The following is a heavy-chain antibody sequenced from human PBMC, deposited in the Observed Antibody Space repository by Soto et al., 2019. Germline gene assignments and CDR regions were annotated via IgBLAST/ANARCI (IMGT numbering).Heavy chain of an antibody. CDR1: GGTFSSYA. CDR3: ARGDFWSGYYTVPWGYYYGMDV. CDR2: IIPIFGTA. J-gene: IGHJ6*02. D-gene: IGHD3-3*01. V-gene: IGHV1-69*13. Sequence: GASVKVSCKASGGTFSSYAISWVRQAPGQGLEWMGGIIPIFGTANYAQKFQGRVTITADESTSTAYMELSSLRSEDTAVYYCARGDFWSGYYTVPWGYYYGMDVWGQGTTVTVSS.